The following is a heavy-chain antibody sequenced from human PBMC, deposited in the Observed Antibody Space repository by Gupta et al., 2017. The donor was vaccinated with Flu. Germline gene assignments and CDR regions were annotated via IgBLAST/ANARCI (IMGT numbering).Heavy chain of an antibody. CDR2: ISSSGSTI. CDR3: AIAVVAGNYYYGMDV. V-gene: IGHV3-48*03. CDR1: GFTFRSYE. Sequence: EVQLVESGAGLVQPGGSLRLPCAASGFTFRSYEMNWVRQAPGKGLEGVSDISSSGSTIYYADSGKGRYTITRDNAKNSQYWQMKRLRAGETAVYDYAIAVVAGNYYYGMDVGGQGTMVTVYS. D-gene: IGHD6-19*01. J-gene: IGHJ6*02.